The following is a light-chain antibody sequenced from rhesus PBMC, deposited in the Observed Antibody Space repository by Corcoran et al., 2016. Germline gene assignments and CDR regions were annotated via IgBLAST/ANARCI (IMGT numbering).Light chain of an antibody. J-gene: IGKJ4*01. CDR3: QQYSNWPLT. CDR2: DAS. Sequence: EIVLTQSPATLSLSPGERATLSCRASQSVSSSLAWYKQKPGQAPRLLIYDASSRATGIPDRFSGRGSGTDFTRTISSLEPEDVGVYYCQQYSNWPLTFGGGTKVELK. CDR1: QSVSSS. V-gene: IGKV3-17*01.